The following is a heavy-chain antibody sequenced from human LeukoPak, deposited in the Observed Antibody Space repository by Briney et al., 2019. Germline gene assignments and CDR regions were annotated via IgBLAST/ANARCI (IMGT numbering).Heavy chain of an antibody. CDR1: GYSISSGYY. V-gene: IGHV4-38-2*02. Sequence: SETLSLTCTVSGYSISSGYYWGWIRQPPGKGLEWIGSIYHSGTTYYNPSLGSRVTISIDMSKNQFSLKLSSVTAADTAVYYCVRDRRAVAGPAFDYWGQGNVVTVSS. J-gene: IGHJ4*02. CDR2: IYHSGTT. CDR3: VRDRRAVAGPAFDY. D-gene: IGHD6-19*01.